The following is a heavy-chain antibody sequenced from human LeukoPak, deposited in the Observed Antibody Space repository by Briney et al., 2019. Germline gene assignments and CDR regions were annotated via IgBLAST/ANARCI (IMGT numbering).Heavy chain of an antibody. V-gene: IGHV4-39*01. D-gene: IGHD6-25*01. Sequence: SQTLSLTCIVSGVSIRSDTYYWGWIRQPPGKGLEWIGNYHNGNSYYNPSLKSRVTISEDTSGNQFSLRVTSVTAADTAVYYCARLWDSTGLYFYYYMDVWGEGTTVTVSS. J-gene: IGHJ6*03. CDR2: YHNGNS. CDR3: ARLWDSTGLYFYYYMDV. CDR1: GVSIRSDTYY.